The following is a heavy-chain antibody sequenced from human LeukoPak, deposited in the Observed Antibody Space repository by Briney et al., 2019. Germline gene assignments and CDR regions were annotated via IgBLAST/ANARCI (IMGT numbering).Heavy chain of an antibody. CDR2: IIPIFGTA. CDR3: ARARAAAGNPLDY. V-gene: IGHV1-69*06. D-gene: IGHD6-13*01. CDR1: GGTFSSYA. Sequence: GASVKVSCKASGGTFSSYAISWVRQAPGQGLEWMGGIIPIFGTANYAQKFQGRVTITADKSTSTAYMELSSLRSEDTAVYYCARARAAAGNPLDYWGQGTLVTVSS. J-gene: IGHJ4*02.